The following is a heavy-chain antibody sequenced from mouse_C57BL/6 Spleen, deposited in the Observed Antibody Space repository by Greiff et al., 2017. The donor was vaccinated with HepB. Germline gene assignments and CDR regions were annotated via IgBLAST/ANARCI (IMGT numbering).Heavy chain of an antibody. V-gene: IGHV1-81*01. J-gene: IGHJ3*01. CDR1: GYTFTSYG. CDR3: ARQGTTVVARAY. D-gene: IGHD1-1*01. CDR2: IYPRSGNT. Sequence: VQRVESGAELARPGASVKLSCKASGYTFTSYGISWVKQRTGQGLEWIGEIYPRSGNTYYNEKFKGKATLTADKSSSTAYMELRSLTSEDSAVYFCARQGTTVVARAYWGQGTLVTVSA.